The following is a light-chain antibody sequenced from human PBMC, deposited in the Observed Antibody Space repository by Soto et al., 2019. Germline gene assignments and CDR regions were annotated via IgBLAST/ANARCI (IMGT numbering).Light chain of an antibody. V-gene: IGLV1-44*01. J-gene: IGLJ1*01. CDR1: SSNIGSNH. Sequence: QSVLTQPPSASGTPGQRVTISCSGGSSNIGSNHVNWYQQLPGTAPKLLIYSSNQRPSGVPDRFSGSRSGTAASLAISGLQSEDETDYYCAAWDDSLNGHVFGTGTKLTVL. CDR3: AAWDDSLNGHV. CDR2: SSN.